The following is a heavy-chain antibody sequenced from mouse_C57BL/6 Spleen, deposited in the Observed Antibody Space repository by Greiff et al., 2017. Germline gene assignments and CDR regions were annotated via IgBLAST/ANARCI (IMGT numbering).Heavy chain of an antibody. V-gene: IGHV1-7*01. CDR1: GYTFTSYW. Sequence: QVHVKQSGAELAKPGASVKLSCKASGYTFTSYWMHWVKQRPGQGLEWIGYINPSSGYTKYNQKFKDKATLTADKSSSTAYMQLSSLTYEDSAVYYCARRPPSAYDHDGGGYAMDYWGQGTSVTVSS. CDR3: ARRPPSAYDHDGGGYAMDY. CDR2: INPSSGYT. D-gene: IGHD2-4*01. J-gene: IGHJ4*01.